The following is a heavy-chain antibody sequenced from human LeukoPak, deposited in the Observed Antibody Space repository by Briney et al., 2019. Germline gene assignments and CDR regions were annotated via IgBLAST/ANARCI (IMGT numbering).Heavy chain of an antibody. D-gene: IGHD3-10*01. CDR2: ISYDGNNK. V-gene: IGHV3-30*18. CDR1: GFSFSNYW. Sequence: PGGSLRLSCAASGFSFSNYWMSWVRQAPGKGLEWVAVISYDGNNKYYADSVKGRFTISRDNSKSTLYLQMNSLRAEDAAVYYCAKDRDGSGSYFDYWGQGTLVTVSS. CDR3: AKDRDGSGSYFDY. J-gene: IGHJ4*02.